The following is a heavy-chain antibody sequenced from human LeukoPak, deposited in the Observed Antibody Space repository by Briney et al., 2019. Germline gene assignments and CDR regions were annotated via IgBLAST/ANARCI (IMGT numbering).Heavy chain of an antibody. D-gene: IGHD1-26*01. Sequence: GGSLRLSCAASGFSFSSYNMNWVRQAPGKVLEWVSLITTSSTYTFYADSVKGRFTISRDNAKNSLYLQMNSLRVEDTAVYYCARDPYSGSYGDSYYYYMDVWGKGTTVTISS. CDR1: GFSFSSYN. J-gene: IGHJ6*03. V-gene: IGHV3-21*01. CDR3: ARDPYSGSYGDSYYYYMDV. CDR2: ITTSSTYT.